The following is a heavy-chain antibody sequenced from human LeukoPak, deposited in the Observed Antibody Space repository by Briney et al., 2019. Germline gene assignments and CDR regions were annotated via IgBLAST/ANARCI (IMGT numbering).Heavy chain of an antibody. CDR2: IGYDGSNK. CDR3: AQDSYYYYIDV. CDR1: GFTFRSYG. Sequence: GGSLRLSCAASGFTFRSYGMHWVRQAPGKGLEWVTLIGYDGSNKYYTDSVKGRFTISRDNSKNTLYLQMNSLRAEDTAIYYCAQDSYYYYIDVWGKGTTVTVSS. V-gene: IGHV3-30*02. J-gene: IGHJ6*03.